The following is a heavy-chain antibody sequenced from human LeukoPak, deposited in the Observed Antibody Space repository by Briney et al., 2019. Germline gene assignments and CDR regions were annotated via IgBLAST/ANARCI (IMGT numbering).Heavy chain of an antibody. Sequence: GGSLRLSCAVSGLTVNSNYMSWVRQAPGQGLEWVSLLHPGGRTYYADSVKGRFTIFRGKAKNTLHLQMDSLGVEDTAVYYCARDVGGGYDSYGLDVWGQGTTVTVAS. D-gene: IGHD5-12*01. CDR2: LHPGGRT. CDR1: GLTVNSNY. J-gene: IGHJ6*02. V-gene: IGHV3-53*05. CDR3: ARDVGGGYDSYGLDV.